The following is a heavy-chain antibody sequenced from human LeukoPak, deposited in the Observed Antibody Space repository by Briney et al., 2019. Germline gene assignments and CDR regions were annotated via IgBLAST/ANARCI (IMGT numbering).Heavy chain of an antibody. CDR2: IYYSGST. Sequence: SETLSLTCTVSGGSISSYYWSWIRQPPGKGLEWIGYIYYSGSTNYNPSLKSRVTISVDTSKNQFSLKLSSVTAADTAVYYCARDPNNENWFDPWGQGTLVTVSS. V-gene: IGHV4-59*12. J-gene: IGHJ5*02. D-gene: IGHD1/OR15-1a*01. CDR3: ARDPNNENWFDP. CDR1: GGSISSYY.